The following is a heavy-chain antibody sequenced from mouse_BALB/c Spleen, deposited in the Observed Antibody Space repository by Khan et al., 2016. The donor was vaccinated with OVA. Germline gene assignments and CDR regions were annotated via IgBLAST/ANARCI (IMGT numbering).Heavy chain of an antibody. D-gene: IGHD1-1*01. V-gene: IGHV1-7*01. J-gene: IGHJ2*01. CDR1: GYTFINYW. CDR3: ARRGLRWDCDY. Sequence: VQLQESGAELAKPGASVKMSCKASGYTFINYWMNWVKQRPGQGLEWIGYINPTTGYTEYNLKFKDKATLTADKSSSTAHMQLSSLNSEDSAVYYCARRGLRWDCDYWGQGTTLTVSS. CDR2: INPTTGYT.